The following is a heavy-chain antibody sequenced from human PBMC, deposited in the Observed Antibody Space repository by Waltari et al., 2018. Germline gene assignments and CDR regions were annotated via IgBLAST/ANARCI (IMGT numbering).Heavy chain of an antibody. CDR3: ARAIAAAYYYYYMDV. J-gene: IGHJ6*03. CDR1: GYSCTSYW. V-gene: IGHV5-51*03. Sequence: EVQLVQSGAEVKKPGESLKISCKGSGYSCTSYWIGRVRQMPGKGLEGMGIIYPGDSDTRYIPSFQGQVTISADKSISTAYLQWSSLKASDTAMYYCARAIAAAYYYYYMDVWGKGTTVTVSS. D-gene: IGHD6-13*01. CDR2: IYPGDSDT.